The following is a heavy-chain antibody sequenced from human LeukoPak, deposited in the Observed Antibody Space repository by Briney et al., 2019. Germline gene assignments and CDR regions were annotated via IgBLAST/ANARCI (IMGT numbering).Heavy chain of an antibody. D-gene: IGHD1-26*01. J-gene: IGHJ4*02. CDR2: IYYGGST. V-gene: IGHV4-39*01. CDR1: GGSISSSSYY. Sequence: PSETLSLTCSVSGGSISSSSYYWGWIRQPPGKRLERIGSIYYGGSTHYNSSLKSRVTISVDTSKNQFSLKLSSVTAADTAVYYCASQGASAPLDYWGQGTLVTVSS. CDR3: ASQGASAPLDY.